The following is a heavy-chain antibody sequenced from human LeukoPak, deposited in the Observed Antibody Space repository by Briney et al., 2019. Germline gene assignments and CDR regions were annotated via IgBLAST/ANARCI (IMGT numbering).Heavy chain of an antibody. V-gene: IGHV3-23*01. J-gene: IGHJ5*02. CDR1: GFTFSNNA. CDR3: AKDQGILFDP. CDR2: TSTSGGSA. Sequence: GGSLRLSCAASGFTFSNNAMSWVRQAPGKGLEWVSATSTSGGSAYYADSVKGRFTISRDNSKNTLYLQMDSLRAEDTAVYYCAKDQGILFDPWGQGTLVTVSS.